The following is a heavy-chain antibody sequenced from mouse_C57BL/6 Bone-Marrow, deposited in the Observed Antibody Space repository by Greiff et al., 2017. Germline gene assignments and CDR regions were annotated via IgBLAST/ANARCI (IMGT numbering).Heavy chain of an antibody. Sequence: VHLKESGPGMVKPSQSLSLTCTVTGYSITSGYDWHWIRHFPGNKLEWMGYISYSGSTNYNPSLKSRISITHDTSKNHFFLKLNSVTTEDTATYYCARGATVYAMDYWGQGTSVTVSS. CDR2: ISYSGST. D-gene: IGHD1-1*01. CDR1: GYSITSGYD. V-gene: IGHV3-1*01. J-gene: IGHJ4*01. CDR3: ARGATVYAMDY.